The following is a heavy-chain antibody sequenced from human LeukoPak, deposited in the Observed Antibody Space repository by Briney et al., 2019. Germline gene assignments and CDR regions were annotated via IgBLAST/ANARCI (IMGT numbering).Heavy chain of an antibody. CDR1: GFSFSNAW. D-gene: IGHD2-15*01. V-gene: IGHV3-15*01. Sequence: PGGSLRLSCAASGFSFSNAWMSWVRQAPGKGLEGVGRIKSKTDGGTTDYAAPVKGRFTISRDDSRSSLYLQMNSLKTEDTAVYYCARAGSYQPFDYWGQGTLVTVSS. CDR2: IKSKTDGGTT. J-gene: IGHJ4*02. CDR3: ARAGSYQPFDY.